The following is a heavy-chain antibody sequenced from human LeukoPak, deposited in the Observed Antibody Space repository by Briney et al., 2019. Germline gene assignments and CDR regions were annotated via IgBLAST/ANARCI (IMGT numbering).Heavy chain of an antibody. D-gene: IGHD3-10*01. Sequence: RASVKVSCKASGYTFTSYYMNWVRQAPGQGLEWMGWINPNSGGTNYAQKFQGRVTMTRGTSISTAYMELSRLRSDDTAVYYCAGADPIMVRGVIITFSIDYWGQGTLVTVSS. CDR1: GYTFTSYY. V-gene: IGHV1-2*02. CDR2: INPNSGGT. J-gene: IGHJ4*02. CDR3: AGADPIMVRGVIITFSIDY.